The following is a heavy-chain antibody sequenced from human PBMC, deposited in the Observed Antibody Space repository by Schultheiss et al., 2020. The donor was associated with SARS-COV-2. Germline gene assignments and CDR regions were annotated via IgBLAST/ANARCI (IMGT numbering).Heavy chain of an antibody. Sequence: GGSLRLSCAASGFTFRTSAMSWVRQAPGKGLEWVSSIGDSGSRTYYADSVNGRFTISRDNAKNTLYLQMNSLRAEDTAVYYCAKDRAMTTVTTFPLDYWGQGTLVTVSS. CDR2: IGDSGSRT. D-gene: IGHD4-11*01. CDR1: GFTFRTSA. CDR3: AKDRAMTTVTTFPLDY. V-gene: IGHV3-23*01. J-gene: IGHJ4*02.